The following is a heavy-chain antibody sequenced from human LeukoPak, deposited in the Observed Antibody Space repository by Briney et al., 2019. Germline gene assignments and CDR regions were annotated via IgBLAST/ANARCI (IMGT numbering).Heavy chain of an antibody. CDR2: ISSSSSYI. CDR1: GFTFSSYS. J-gene: IGHJ4*02. CDR3: AREIGPRQLHLWGSAFDY. V-gene: IGHV3-21*04. D-gene: IGHD5-18*01. Sequence: GGSLRLSCAASGFTFSSYSMNWVRQAPGKGLEWVSSISSSSSYIYYADSVKGRFTISRDNAKNSLYLQMNSLRAEDTAMYYCAREIGPRQLHLWGSAFDYWGQGTLVTVSS.